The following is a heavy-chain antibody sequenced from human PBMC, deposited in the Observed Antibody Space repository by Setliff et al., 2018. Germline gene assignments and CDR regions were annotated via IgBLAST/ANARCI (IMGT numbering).Heavy chain of an antibody. Sequence: SETLSLTCTVSGASLSSGTYYWGWIRQPPGKGLEWIGRIYDRGDTYYNASLKGRLTISVDTAQNQFSLRLTSVTAADTAVYYCARTGTYRYFDYWGQGTRVT. D-gene: IGHD1-1*01. CDR1: GASLSSGTYY. J-gene: IGHJ4*02. CDR3: ARTGTYRYFDY. CDR2: IYDRGDT. V-gene: IGHV4-39*01.